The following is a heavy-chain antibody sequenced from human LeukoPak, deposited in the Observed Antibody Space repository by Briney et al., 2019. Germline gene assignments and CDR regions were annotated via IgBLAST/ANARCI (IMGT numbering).Heavy chain of an antibody. D-gene: IGHD6-19*01. J-gene: IGHJ4*02. CDR3: ATKQWLAPPPDS. V-gene: IGHV3-74*01. CDR1: GFTFSKYW. CDR2: INTDGTVT. Sequence: GGSLRLSCTASGFTFSKYWMLWVRQAPGKGLESVSRINTDGTVTTYADSVKGRFTVSRDNSDNTMFLQMNSVRDEDTAVYYCATKQWLAPPPDSWGQGTPVTVSS.